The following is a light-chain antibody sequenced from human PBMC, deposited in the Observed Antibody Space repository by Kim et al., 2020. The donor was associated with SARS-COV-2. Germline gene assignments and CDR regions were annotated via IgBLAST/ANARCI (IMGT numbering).Light chain of an antibody. CDR3: QVWDGTTYV. J-gene: IGLJ1*01. CDR2: RDN. CDR1: NIGSKN. V-gene: IGLV3-9*01. Sequence: SQALERSARLTCAQDNIGSKNVHWDQQKPGQAPVWVIYRDNDRPSGIPERFSDSNSGNKATLTISRAQAGDEADYYCQVWDGTTYVFGTGTKVTVL.